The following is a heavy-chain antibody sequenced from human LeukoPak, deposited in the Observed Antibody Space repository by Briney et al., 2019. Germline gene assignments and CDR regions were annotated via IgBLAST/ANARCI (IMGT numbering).Heavy chain of an antibody. CDR2: IYTSGST. D-gene: IGHD3-22*01. CDR1: GGSISRGSYY. V-gene: IGHV4-61*02. CDR3: ARDGTYYYDSSGPPTNFDI. J-gene: IGHJ3*02. Sequence: SQTLSLTCTVSGGSISRGSYYWSWIRQPAGKGLEWIGRIYTSGSTNYNPSLKSRVTISVDTSKNQFSLKLSSVTAADTAVYYCARDGTYYYDSSGPPTNFDIWGQGTMVTVSS.